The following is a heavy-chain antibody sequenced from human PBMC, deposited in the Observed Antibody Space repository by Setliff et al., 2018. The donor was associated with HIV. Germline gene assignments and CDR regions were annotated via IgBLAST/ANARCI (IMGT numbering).Heavy chain of an antibody. V-gene: IGHV1-2*02. CDR1: GYTFTGYY. D-gene: IGHD3-22*01. J-gene: IGHJ4*02. Sequence: ASVKVSCKASGYTFTGYYMHWVRQAPGQGLEWMGWVNPNSGGTNYAPKFQGRVTMTWDTSISTAYMELSRLRSDDTAVYYCARDYYDSSGYIFFPGLPDYWGQGTLVTVSS. CDR2: VNPNSGGT. CDR3: ARDYYDSSGYIFFPGLPDY.